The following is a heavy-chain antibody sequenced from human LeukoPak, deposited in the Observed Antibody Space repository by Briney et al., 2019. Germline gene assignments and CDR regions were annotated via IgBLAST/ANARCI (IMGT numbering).Heavy chain of an antibody. J-gene: IGHJ4*02. CDR1: GYTFTSYA. CDR3: ARGDYGDYWGTGNYFDY. Sequence: ASVKVSCKASGYTFTSYAMNWVRQAPGQGLEWMGWINTNTGNPTYAQGFTGRFVFSLDTSVSTAYLQISSLKAEDTAVYYCARGDYGDYWGTGNYFDYWGQGTLVTVSS. D-gene: IGHD4-17*01. CDR2: INTNTGNP. V-gene: IGHV7-4-1*02.